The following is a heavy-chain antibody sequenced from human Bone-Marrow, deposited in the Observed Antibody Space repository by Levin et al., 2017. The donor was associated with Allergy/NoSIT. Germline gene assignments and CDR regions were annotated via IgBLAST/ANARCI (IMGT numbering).Heavy chain of an antibody. D-gene: IGHD3-9*01. CDR1: GFTFSSYG. CDR2: IWYDGSNK. Sequence: GGSLRLSCAASGFTFSSYGMHWVRQAPGKGLEWVAVIWYDGSNKYYADSVKGRFTISRDNSKNTLYLQMNSLRAEDTAVYYCAREAILTGSYYFDYWGQGTLVTVSS. CDR3: AREAILTGSYYFDY. J-gene: IGHJ4*02. V-gene: IGHV3-33*01.